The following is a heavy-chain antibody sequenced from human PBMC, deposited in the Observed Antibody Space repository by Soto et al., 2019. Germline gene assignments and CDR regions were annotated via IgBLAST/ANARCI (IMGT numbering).Heavy chain of an antibody. V-gene: IGHV3-7*05. Sequence: EVQLVESGGGLVQPGGSLRLSCGASGFTFRTYWLSWVRQVPGKGLERVANINQDGSEKNYVDSVKGRFTISRDNAKNTLYLPMSSLRAEDTALYYCARDGSTSWYSYDYQGMDVWGEGSTVTVSS. CDR3: ARDGSTSWYSYDYQGMDV. CDR2: INQDGSEK. J-gene: IGHJ6*04. D-gene: IGHD5-18*01. CDR1: GFTFRTYW.